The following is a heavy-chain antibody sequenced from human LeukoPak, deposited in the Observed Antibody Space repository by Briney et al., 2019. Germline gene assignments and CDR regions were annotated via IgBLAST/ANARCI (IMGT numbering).Heavy chain of an antibody. CDR2: IIPILGTP. D-gene: IGHD3-10*01. CDR1: GGPFNTNA. CDR3: ASDNSGSPAFSYMDV. V-gene: IGHV1-69*05. Sequence: GASVKVSCNASGGPFNTNAFSWVRHAPGQGLEWRVGIIPILGTPTYAQKFHGRVTITTDKSPSTAYMELSGLRSEDTAIYFCASDNSGSPAFSYMDVWGKGTTVTVSS. J-gene: IGHJ6*03.